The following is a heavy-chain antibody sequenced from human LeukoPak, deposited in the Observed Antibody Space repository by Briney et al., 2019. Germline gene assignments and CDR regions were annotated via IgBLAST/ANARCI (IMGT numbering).Heavy chain of an antibody. J-gene: IGHJ4*02. D-gene: IGHD1-26*01. CDR2: IYHTGTT. CDR3: ARGTTGGTYV. V-gene: IGHV4-38-2*02. CDR1: GYSISSGYY. Sequence: SETLSLTCTVSGYSISSGYYWGWIRQPPGKGLEWIGSIYHTGTTYYNPSLKSRVTISVDTSKNQFSLRLSSVTAADTAVYYCARGTTGGTYVWGQGTLVTVSS.